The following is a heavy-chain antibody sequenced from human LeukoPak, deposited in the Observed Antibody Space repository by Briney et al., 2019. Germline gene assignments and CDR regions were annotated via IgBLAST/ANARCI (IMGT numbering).Heavy chain of an antibody. CDR2: IYTGGST. CDR3: ARGFGKAAANVFGGYTMDV. J-gene: IGHJ6*02. D-gene: IGHD6-13*01. CDR1: GFTVDSRY. V-gene: IGHV3-66*02. Sequence: PGVSLRLSCAASGFTVDSRYMSWVRHAPGKGLEWVSLIYTGGSTYYADSVRGRFTISRDNSKNTLYLQMNSLRPEDTAVYYCARGFGKAAANVFGGYTMDVWGQGTTVTVSS.